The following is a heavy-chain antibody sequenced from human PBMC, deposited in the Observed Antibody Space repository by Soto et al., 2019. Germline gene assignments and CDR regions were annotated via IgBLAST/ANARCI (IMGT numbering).Heavy chain of an antibody. V-gene: IGHV4-59*08. CDR3: EGLNFDILPAYYAFDI. D-gene: IGHD3-9*01. Sequence: PSETLSLTCTVSRGSINSHYWSWIRQSPGKGLEYIGYISYSGSTNYNPSLKSRLTISVDTSKNQFSLKLTSVTAADTAVYYCEGLNFDILPAYYAFDIWGQGTMVTVSS. CDR1: RGSINSHY. CDR2: ISYSGST. J-gene: IGHJ3*02.